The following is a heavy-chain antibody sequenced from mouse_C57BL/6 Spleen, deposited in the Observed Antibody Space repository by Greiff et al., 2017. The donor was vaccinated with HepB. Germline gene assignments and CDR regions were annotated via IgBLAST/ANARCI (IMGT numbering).Heavy chain of an antibody. J-gene: IGHJ4*01. V-gene: IGHV7-1*01. CDR3: ARDRRYYAMDY. CDR2: SRNKANDYTT. CDR1: GFTFSDFY. Sequence: EVKVVESGGGLVQSGRSLRLSCATSGFTFSDFYMEWVRQAPGKGLEWIAASRNKANDYTTEYSASVKGRFIVSRDTSQSILYLQMNALRAEDTAIYYCARDRRYYAMDYWGQGTSVTVSS.